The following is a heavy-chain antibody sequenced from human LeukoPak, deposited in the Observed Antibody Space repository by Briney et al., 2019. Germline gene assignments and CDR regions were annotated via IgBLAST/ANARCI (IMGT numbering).Heavy chain of an antibody. CDR1: GFTFSSYS. V-gene: IGHV3-48*04. D-gene: IGHD3-22*01. Sequence: GGSLRLSCAASGFTFSSYSMNWVRQAPGKGLEWVSYISSSSGSKYYADSVKGRFTVSRDNAKNSLYLPMNRLRAEATAVYYCARDLLYDSSGYYYSVYYYYGMDVWGQGTTVTVSS. CDR3: ARDLLYDSSGYYYSVYYYYGMDV. J-gene: IGHJ6*02. CDR2: ISSSSGSK.